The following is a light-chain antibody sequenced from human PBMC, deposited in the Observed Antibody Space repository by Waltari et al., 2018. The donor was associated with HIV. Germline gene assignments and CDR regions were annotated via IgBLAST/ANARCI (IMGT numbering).Light chain of an antibody. CDR2: GAS. J-gene: IGKJ2*01. CDR3: QQSDSFPYT. Sequence: DIQMTQSPSPLSASVGDTVVISCRASQSITYFLNWDQLKPGKAPALLISGASSLQSGVPSRFVGSGSGTDFTLTIKNLQPGDFATYFCQQSDSFPYTFGPGTKLDI. V-gene: IGKV1-39*01. CDR1: QSITYF.